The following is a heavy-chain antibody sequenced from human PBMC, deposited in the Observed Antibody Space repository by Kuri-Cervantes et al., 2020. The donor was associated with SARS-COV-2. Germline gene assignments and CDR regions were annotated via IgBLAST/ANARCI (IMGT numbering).Heavy chain of an antibody. V-gene: IGHV4-31*03. CDR3: ARVGLYSGYDLGDY. J-gene: IGHJ4*02. CDR1: GGSISSGGYY. Sequence: LRLSCTVSGGSISSGGYYWSWIRQPPGKGLEWIGYIYYSGSTYYNPSLRSRVTISADTSKNQFSLKLSSVTAADTAVYYCARVGLYSGYDLGDYWGQRS. D-gene: IGHD5-12*01. CDR2: IYYSGST.